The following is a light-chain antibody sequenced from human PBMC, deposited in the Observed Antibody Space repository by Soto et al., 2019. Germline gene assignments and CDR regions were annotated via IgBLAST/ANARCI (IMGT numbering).Light chain of an antibody. CDR3: SSYTSSSTWV. J-gene: IGLJ3*02. CDR2: EVS. V-gene: IGLV2-14*01. CDR1: SSDVGGYNY. Sequence: QSTLTQPASVSGSPGQSITISCTGTSSDVGGYNYVSWYQHHPGKAPKLMIYEVSNRPAGVSNRFSACKSGNTASLTISGLQAEYEADYYCSSYTSSSTWVFGGGTTVTVL.